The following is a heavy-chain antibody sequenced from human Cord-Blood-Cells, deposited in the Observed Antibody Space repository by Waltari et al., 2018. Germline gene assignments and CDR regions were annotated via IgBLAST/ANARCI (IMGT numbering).Heavy chain of an antibody. J-gene: IGHJ3*02. D-gene: IGHD3-3*01. CDR3: ARHRGDFWSGYYDAFDI. CDR1: GGPISSSSYY. V-gene: IGHV4-39*01. Sequence: QLQLQESGPGLVKPSETLSLTCTVSGGPISSSSYYWGWIRQPPGKGLEWIGSIYYSGSTYYNPSLKSRVTISVDTSKNQFSLKLSSVTAADTAVYYCARHRGDFWSGYYDAFDIWGQGTMVTVSS. CDR2: IYYSGST.